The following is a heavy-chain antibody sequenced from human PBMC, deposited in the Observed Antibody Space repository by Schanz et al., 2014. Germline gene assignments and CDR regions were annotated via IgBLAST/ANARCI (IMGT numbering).Heavy chain of an antibody. J-gene: IGHJ6*02. CDR2: VNPYAGTT. CDR3: ARFNSGSHSPPYYYYGMDV. D-gene: IGHD1-26*01. Sequence: QAQLVQSEAAVKKPGASVKVSCKASGYFFSSYGISWVRQAPGQGLEWMGWVNPYAGTTKYAQGLQGRVTMTTDTSTNTAYMELRSLTSDDTAVYYCARFNSGSHSPPYYYYGMDVWGQGTLVTVSS. V-gene: IGHV1-18*01. CDR1: GYFFSSYG.